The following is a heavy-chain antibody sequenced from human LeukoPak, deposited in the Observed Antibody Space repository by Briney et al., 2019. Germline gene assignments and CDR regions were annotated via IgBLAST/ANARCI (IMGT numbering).Heavy chain of an antibody. CDR1: GFTFSSYW. V-gene: IGHV3-7*01. Sequence: GGSLRLSCAASGFTFSSYWMSWVRQAPGKGLEWVANIKQDGSEKYYVDSVEGRFTISRDNAKNSLYLQMNSLRAEDTAVYYCARAQSLYSSGWYGPYDYWGQGTLVTVSS. CDR3: ARAQSLYSSGWYGPYDY. CDR2: IKQDGSEK. D-gene: IGHD6-19*01. J-gene: IGHJ4*02.